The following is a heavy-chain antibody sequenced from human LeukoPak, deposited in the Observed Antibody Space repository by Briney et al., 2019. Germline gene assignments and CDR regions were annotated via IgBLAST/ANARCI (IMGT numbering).Heavy chain of an antibody. CDR2: ISGNNDNP. CDR3: AGDGTSTDDY. J-gene: IGHJ4*02. D-gene: IGHD2-2*01. V-gene: IGHV1-18*01. CDR1: GYTFSNFG. Sequence: ASVKVSCKTSGYTFSNFGINWVRQAPREGLEWMGWISGNNDNPNYGQKFQGRFTVTTDSSTSTAYMELRNLRFDDTAVYYCAGDGTSTDDYWGQGTLVTVSS.